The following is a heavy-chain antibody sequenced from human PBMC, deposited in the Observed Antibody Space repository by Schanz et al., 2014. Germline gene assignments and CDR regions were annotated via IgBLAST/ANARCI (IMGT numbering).Heavy chain of an antibody. J-gene: IGHJ3*02. CDR2: IIPVLAIA. V-gene: IGHV1-69*02. Sequence: QVQLVQSGAEVKKPGSSVKVSCKASRSTFSSYTISWVRQARGQGLEWMGRIIPVLAIADYAQKLQGRVTMTTDTSTSTAYMELRSLRSDDTAVYYCARNIIATARAYDIWGQGTMVTVSS. CDR3: ARNIIATARAYDI. CDR1: RSTFSSYT. D-gene: IGHD6-13*01.